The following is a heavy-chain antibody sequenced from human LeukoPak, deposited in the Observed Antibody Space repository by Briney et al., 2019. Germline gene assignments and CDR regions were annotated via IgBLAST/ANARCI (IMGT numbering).Heavy chain of an antibody. CDR2: ISSSSSTI. V-gene: IGHV3-48*04. CDR1: GFTFSSYS. CDR3: AREIDDFWSGYRGVGY. Sequence: GGSLRLSCAASGFTFSSYSMNRVRQAPGKGLEWVSYISSSSSTIYYADSVKGRFTISRGNAKNSLYLQMNSLRAEDTAVYYCAREIDDFWSGYRGVGYWGQGTLVTVSS. J-gene: IGHJ4*02. D-gene: IGHD3-3*01.